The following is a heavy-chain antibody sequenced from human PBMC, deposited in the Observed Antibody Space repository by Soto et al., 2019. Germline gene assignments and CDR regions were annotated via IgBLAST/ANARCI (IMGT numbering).Heavy chain of an antibody. CDR3: ARQYPSSSRHFDH. Sequence: EVELVESGGGLVKPGESLKLSRAASGFTFRTYNMIWVRQAPGKGLEWLASVSSGSSNIYYAASVKGRFTISRDNAQNSLFLQINSLSAEDTAVYYCARQYPSSSRHFDHWGQGTLVTVSA. V-gene: IGHV3-21*01. D-gene: IGHD6-6*01. CDR1: GFTFRTYN. J-gene: IGHJ4*02. CDR2: VSSGSSNI.